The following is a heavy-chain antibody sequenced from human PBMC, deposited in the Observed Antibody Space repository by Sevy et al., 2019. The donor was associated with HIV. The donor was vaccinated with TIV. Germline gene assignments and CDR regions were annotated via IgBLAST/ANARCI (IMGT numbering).Heavy chain of an antibody. J-gene: IGHJ4*02. CDR1: GFSFSGSD. Sequence: GGSLRLSCAAYGFSFSGSDMHWVRQSTGKGLEWISSIGTLNDTFYAESVKGRFTISRDNGKSSLYLQMNTLRVGDTARYYCVRGLQSHCDRTACPLDHWGQGTLVTVSS. V-gene: IGHV3-13*04. CDR3: VRGLQSHCDRTACPLDH. D-gene: IGHD2-21*01. CDR2: IGTLNDT.